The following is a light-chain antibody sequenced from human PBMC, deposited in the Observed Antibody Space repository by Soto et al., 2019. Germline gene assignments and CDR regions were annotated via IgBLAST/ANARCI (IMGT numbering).Light chain of an antibody. V-gene: IGKV3-11*01. CDR3: QQRSNWPPELT. J-gene: IGKJ4*01. CDR2: DAS. CDR1: QSVSSY. Sequence: EIVLTQSPATLSLSPGERATLSCIASQSVSSYLVGYQQKPGQAPRLLIYDASNRATGIPARFSGSGSGTDFTLNISSLEPEDFAVYYGQQRSNWPPELTFGGGTKVEIK.